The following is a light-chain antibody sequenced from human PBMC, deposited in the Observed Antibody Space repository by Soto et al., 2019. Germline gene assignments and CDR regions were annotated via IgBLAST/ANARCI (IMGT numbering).Light chain of an antibody. CDR3: QQYGTSEII. Sequence: DIQMTQSPSSLSASVGDRVTITCRASQTISHYLNWYRQQPGKAPKLLIYAASNLQSGVPSRFSGSGSGTEFTLTISRLEPEDFAVFFCQQYGTSEIIFGQGTRLEIK. CDR1: QTISHY. J-gene: IGKJ5*01. CDR2: AAS. V-gene: IGKV1-39*01.